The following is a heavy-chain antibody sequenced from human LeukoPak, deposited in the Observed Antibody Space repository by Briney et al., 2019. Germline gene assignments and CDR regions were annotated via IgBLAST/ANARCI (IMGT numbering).Heavy chain of an antibody. CDR3: ARVFDSSGYYYKDY. CDR2: INHSGST. Sequence: SETLSLTCAVYGGSFSGYYWSWIRQPPGKGLEWIGEINHSGSTNYNPSLKSRVTISVDTSKNQFSLKLSSVTAADTAVYYCARVFDSSGYYYKDYWGQGTLVTVSS. D-gene: IGHD3-22*01. V-gene: IGHV4-34*01. J-gene: IGHJ4*02. CDR1: GGSFSGYY.